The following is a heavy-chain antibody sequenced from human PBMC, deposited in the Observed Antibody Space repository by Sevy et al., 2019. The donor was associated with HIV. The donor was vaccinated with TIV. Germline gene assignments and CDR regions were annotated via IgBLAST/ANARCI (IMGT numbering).Heavy chain of an antibody. J-gene: IGHJ6*03. D-gene: IGHD3-16*02. Sequence: GGSLRLSCVVSGFSFNNYGMNWVRQAPGKGLEWVAYMRSSTNTTFYADSVKGRFAISRDNAKNSLYLQMNSLRAEDTALYYCAREVGVITGPDGAADCDYYMDVWGKGTTVTVSS. CDR3: AREVGVITGPDGAADCDYYMDV. V-gene: IGHV3-48*04. CDR1: GFSFNNYG. CDR2: MRSSTNTT.